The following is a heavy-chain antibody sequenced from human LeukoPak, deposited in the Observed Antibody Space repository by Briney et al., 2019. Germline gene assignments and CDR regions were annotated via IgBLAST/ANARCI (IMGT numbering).Heavy chain of an antibody. D-gene: IGHD3-10*01. V-gene: IGHV1-2*02. CDR1: GYTFTGYY. J-gene: IGHJ1*01. CDR3: AIEVRTGYIAGGD. Sequence: ASVKVSCKASGYTFTGYYIHWVRQAPGQGLEWVGLINPNTGGTYYAQKFQGRVTMTTITYINTAYMDLTRLRSDDTAIYYCAIEVRTGYIAGGDWGQGALVTVSS. CDR2: INPNTGGT.